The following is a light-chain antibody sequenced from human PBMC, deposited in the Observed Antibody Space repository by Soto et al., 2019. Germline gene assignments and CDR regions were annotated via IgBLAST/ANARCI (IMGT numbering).Light chain of an antibody. V-gene: IGLV1-40*01. J-gene: IGLJ2*01. CDR2: GND. Sequence: QPVLTQPPSVSGAPGQRVTISCTGSSSNIGPSFDVHWYQHLPGTAPKLLIYGNDNRPSGVPDRFSGSKSGTSASLAITGLQAEDEADYYCQSYDSSLSAVVFGGGTKVTVL. CDR1: SSNIGPSFD. CDR3: QSYDSSLSAVV.